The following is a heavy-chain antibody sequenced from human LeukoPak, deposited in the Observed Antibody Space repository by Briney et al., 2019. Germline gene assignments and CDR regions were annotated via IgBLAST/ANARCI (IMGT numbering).Heavy chain of an antibody. Sequence: GGSLRLSCAASGFTSSSYSMNWVRQAPGKGLEWVSSISSSSSYIYYADSVKGRFTISRDNAKNSLYLQMNSLRAEDTAVYYCARDCSSTSCYYDYWGQGTLVTVSS. J-gene: IGHJ4*02. V-gene: IGHV3-21*01. CDR3: ARDCSSTSCYYDY. CDR2: ISSSSSYI. CDR1: GFTSSSYS. D-gene: IGHD2-2*01.